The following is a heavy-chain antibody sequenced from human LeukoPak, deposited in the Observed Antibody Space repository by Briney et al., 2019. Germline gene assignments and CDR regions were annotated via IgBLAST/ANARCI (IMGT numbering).Heavy chain of an antibody. CDR3: ARGVVVAATLFDY. CDR1: GGSISSSSYY. D-gene: IGHD2-15*01. CDR2: IYYSGST. J-gene: IGHJ4*02. V-gene: IGHV4-39*07. Sequence: SETLSLTCTVSGGSISSSSYYWGWIRQPPGKGLEWIGSIYYSGSTNYNPSLKSRVTISVDTSKNQFSLKLSSVTAADTAVYYCARGVVVAATLFDYWGQGTLVTVSS.